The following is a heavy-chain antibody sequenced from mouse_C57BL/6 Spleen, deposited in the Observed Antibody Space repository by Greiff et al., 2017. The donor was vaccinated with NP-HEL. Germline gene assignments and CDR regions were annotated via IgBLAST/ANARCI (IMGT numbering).Heavy chain of an antibody. Sequence: EVQRVESGGGLVKPGGSLKLSCAASGFTFSDYGMHWVRQAPEKGLEWVAYISSGSSTIYYADTVKGRFTISRDNAKNTLFLQMTSLRSEDTAMYYCASTTVVADYYAMDYWGQGTSVTVSS. CDR3: ASTTVVADYYAMDY. V-gene: IGHV5-17*01. CDR2: ISSGSSTI. D-gene: IGHD1-1*01. J-gene: IGHJ4*01. CDR1: GFTFSDYG.